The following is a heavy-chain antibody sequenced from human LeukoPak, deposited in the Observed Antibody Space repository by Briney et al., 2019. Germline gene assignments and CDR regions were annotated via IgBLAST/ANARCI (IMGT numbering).Heavy chain of an antibody. CDR3: ARSGDSSGYYYGERY. D-gene: IGHD3-22*01. CDR2: IISILGTT. CDR1: GGTFSSYA. J-gene: IGHJ4*02. Sequence: GASVKVSCKASGGTFSSYAISWVRQAPGQGLGWMGGIISILGTTKYAQKFQGRVTITADESTSTAYMELSSLRSEDTAVYYCARSGDSSGYYYGERYWGQGTLVTVSS. V-gene: IGHV1-69*13.